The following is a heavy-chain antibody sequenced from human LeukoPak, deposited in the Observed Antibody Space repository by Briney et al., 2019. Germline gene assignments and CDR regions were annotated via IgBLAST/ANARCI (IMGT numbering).Heavy chain of an antibody. D-gene: IGHD6-19*01. CDR1: GFTFSSYA. CDR2: ISGSDGST. Sequence: PGGSLRLSCAASGFTFSSYAMSWVRQVPGKGLEWVSVISGSDGSTYYADSVEGRFTISRDNSKNTLYLQMNSLRAEDTAVFYCAKPRGEEWLVGLYDAFDIWGQGTMVTVSS. J-gene: IGHJ3*02. V-gene: IGHV3-23*01. CDR3: AKPRGEEWLVGLYDAFDI.